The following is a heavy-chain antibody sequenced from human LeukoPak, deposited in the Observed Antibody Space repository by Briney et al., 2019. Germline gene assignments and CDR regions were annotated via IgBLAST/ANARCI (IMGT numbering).Heavy chain of an antibody. Sequence: GGSLRLSCAASGFTFSSYGMSWVRQAPGKGLEWVSAISGSGGSTYYADSVKGRFTISRDNSKNTLYLQMNSLRAEDTAVYYCARGSGYCGGDCYSRYFDYWGQGTLVTVSS. V-gene: IGHV3-23*01. J-gene: IGHJ4*02. CDR2: ISGSGGST. CDR1: GFTFSSYG. D-gene: IGHD2-21*02. CDR3: ARGSGYCGGDCYSRYFDY.